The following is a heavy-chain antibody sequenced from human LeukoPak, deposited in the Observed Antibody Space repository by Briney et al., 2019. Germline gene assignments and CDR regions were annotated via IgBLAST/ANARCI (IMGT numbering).Heavy chain of an antibody. CDR3: AGATSTSMGFRYFDY. CDR2: VYYTGST. J-gene: IGHJ4*02. Sequence: PSETLSHTCSVSGGSISAYDWNWIRQPPGKGLEWIGYVYYTGSTTYNPSLKSRVTISLDTSKKQFSLRLSSVTAADTAVYYCAGATSTSMGFRYFDYWGQGTLVTVSS. D-gene: IGHD2/OR15-2a*01. V-gene: IGHV4-59*01. CDR1: GGSISAYD.